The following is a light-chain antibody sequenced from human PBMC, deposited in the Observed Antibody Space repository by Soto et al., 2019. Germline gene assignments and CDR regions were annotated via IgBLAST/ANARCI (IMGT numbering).Light chain of an antibody. CDR1: QTVISSY. V-gene: IGKV3-20*01. Sequence: EIVLTQSPGTLSLSPGERATLSCRASQTVISSYLAWYQQKPGQAPRLLIFGTSSRATGIPDRFSGSGSGTDFSLTISRLEPDDFALYFCLQYGGSPRTFGQGTKLEIK. CDR3: LQYGGSPRT. CDR2: GTS. J-gene: IGKJ2*01.